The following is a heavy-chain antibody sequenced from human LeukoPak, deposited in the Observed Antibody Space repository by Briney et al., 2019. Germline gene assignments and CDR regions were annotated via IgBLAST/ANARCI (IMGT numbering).Heavy chain of an antibody. Sequence: GGSLRLTCAASGFTFSSYSMNWVRQAPGKGLEWVSYISSSSSTIYYADSVKGRFTISRDNAKNSLYLQMNSLRDEDTAVYYCARDRHYYDSSGSHDYWGQGTLVTVSS. CDR2: ISSSSSTI. J-gene: IGHJ4*02. V-gene: IGHV3-48*02. CDR3: ARDRHYYDSSGSHDY. D-gene: IGHD3-22*01. CDR1: GFTFSSYS.